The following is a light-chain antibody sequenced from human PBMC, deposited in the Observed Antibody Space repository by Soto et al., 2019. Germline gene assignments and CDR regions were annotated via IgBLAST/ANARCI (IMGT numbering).Light chain of an antibody. J-gene: IGKJ2*01. CDR1: RTISTH. Sequence: DIQMTQSPSSLTASVRDRVTITCRASRTISTHLNWYQQKPGKAPKLLIYAASTLQSGVPSRFSGSGSGTDFTLTINSLQPEDFATCYCQQSVTIPYTTGQGTKLEIK. CDR3: QQSVTIPYT. V-gene: IGKV1-39*01. CDR2: AAS.